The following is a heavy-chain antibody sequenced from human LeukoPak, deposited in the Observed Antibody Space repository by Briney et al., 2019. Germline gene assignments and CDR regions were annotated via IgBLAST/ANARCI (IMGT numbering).Heavy chain of an antibody. CDR3: AKDPTHYRVWDDYDSTVLSY. Sequence: GGSLRLSCAASGFTFSSYSMNWVRQAPGKGLEWVSSITRSNYIYYADSVKGRLTISRDNAKNSLYLQMNSLRAEDTAVYYCAKDPTHYRVWDDYDSTVLSYWGQGTLVTVSS. V-gene: IGHV3-21*06. D-gene: IGHD3-22*01. CDR1: GFTFSSYS. CDR2: ITRSNYI. J-gene: IGHJ4*02.